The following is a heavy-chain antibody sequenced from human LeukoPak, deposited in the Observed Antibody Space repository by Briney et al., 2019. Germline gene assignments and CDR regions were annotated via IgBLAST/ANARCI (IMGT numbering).Heavy chain of an antibody. J-gene: IGHJ4*02. V-gene: IGHV1-18*01. CDR1: GYTFTSYG. CDR3: ATGTGGSSSSKLYYFDY. CDR2: ISAYNGNT. D-gene: IGHD6-6*01. Sequence: GASVKVPCKASGYTFTSYGISWVRQAPGQGLEWMGWISAYNGNTNYAQKLQGRVTVTTDTSTSTAYMELRSLRSDDTAVYYCATGTGGSSSSKLYYFDYWGQGTLVTVSS.